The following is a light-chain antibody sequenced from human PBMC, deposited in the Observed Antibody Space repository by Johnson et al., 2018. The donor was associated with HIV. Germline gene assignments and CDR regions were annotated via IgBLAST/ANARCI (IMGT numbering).Light chain of an antibody. V-gene: IGLV1-51*02. CDR2: ENN. CDR3: GTRDSPLSAGLYV. Sequence: QSVLTQPPSVSAAPGQKVTITCSGRSSNIGNNYVSWYQQLPGTAPKLLIYENNERPSGIPDRFSGSKSGTSATLGITGLQTGDEADYYCGTRDSPLSAGLYVFGSGTKVTFL. J-gene: IGLJ1*01. CDR1: SSNIGNNY.